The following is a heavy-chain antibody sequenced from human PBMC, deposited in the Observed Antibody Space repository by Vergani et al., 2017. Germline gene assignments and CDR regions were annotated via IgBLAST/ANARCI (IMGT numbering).Heavy chain of an antibody. Sequence: QVQLPESGPGLVKPSGTLSLTCAVSGGSLSSSNWWSWVRQPPGKGLEWIGEIYHSGSTNYNPSLKSRVTISVDKSKNQFSLKLSSVTAADTAVYYCASLSIAVAGTADYWGQGTLVTVSS. V-gene: IGHV4-4*02. CDR3: ASLSIAVAGTADY. D-gene: IGHD6-19*01. J-gene: IGHJ4*02. CDR2: IYHSGST. CDR1: GGSLSSSNW.